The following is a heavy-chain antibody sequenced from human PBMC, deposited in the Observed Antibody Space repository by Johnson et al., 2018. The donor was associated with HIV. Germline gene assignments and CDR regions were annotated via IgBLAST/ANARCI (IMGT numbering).Heavy chain of an antibody. Sequence: VQLVESGGGLVQPGGSLRLSCAASEFSFSNYWMTWVRQAPGKGLEWVANINQDGSEKFSADSVKGRFTISRDNAKNSLYLQMNSLRAEDTAVYYCAISPEYSSSWFGAFDIWGQGTMVTVSS. V-gene: IGHV3-7*02. CDR2: INQDGSEK. J-gene: IGHJ3*02. D-gene: IGHD6-13*01. CDR1: EFSFSNYW. CDR3: AISPEYSSSWFGAFDI.